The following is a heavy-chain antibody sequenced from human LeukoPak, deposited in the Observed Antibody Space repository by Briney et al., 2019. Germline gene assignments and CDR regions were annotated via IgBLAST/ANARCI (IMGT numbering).Heavy chain of an antibody. CDR2: IWNDGSNK. Sequence: GGSLRLSCAASGFTFSSYGMHWVRQAPGKGLEWVTFIWNDGSNKYYADSVKGRFTISRDNSKNTLYLQMNSLRAEDTAVYYCAKERVAVAGPYFDYWGQGTLVTVSS. CDR3: AKERVAVAGPYFDY. CDR1: GFTFSSYG. J-gene: IGHJ4*02. D-gene: IGHD6-19*01. V-gene: IGHV3-30*02.